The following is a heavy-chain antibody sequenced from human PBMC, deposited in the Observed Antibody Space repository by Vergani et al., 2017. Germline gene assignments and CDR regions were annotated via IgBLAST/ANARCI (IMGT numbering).Heavy chain of an antibody. CDR1: GGSFSGYY. D-gene: IGHD2-15*01. CDR2: IYTSGST. V-gene: IGHV4-59*10. J-gene: IGHJ5*02. Sequence: QVQLQQWGAGLLKPSETLSLTCAVYGGSFSGYYWSWIRQPAGKGLEWIGRIYTSGSTNYNPSLKSRVTISVDTSKNQFSLKLSSVTAADTAVYYCARDTVVVVAATLSYNWFDPWGQGTLVTVSS. CDR3: ARDTVVVVAATLSYNWFDP.